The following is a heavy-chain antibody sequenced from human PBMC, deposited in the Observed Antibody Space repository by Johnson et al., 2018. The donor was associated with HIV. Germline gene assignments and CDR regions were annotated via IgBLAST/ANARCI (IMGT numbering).Heavy chain of an antibody. CDR1: GFTFDDYG. CDR2: INWNGGST. V-gene: IGHV3-20*04. J-gene: IGHJ3*02. D-gene: IGHD6-13*01. Sequence: VQLVESGGGVVRPGGSLRLSCAASGFTFDDYGMSWVRQAPGKGLEWVSGINWNGGSTGYADSVKGRFTISRDNSKNKVYLQMNSLRVEDTAIYYCAKGFRIAAAGGDDGFDIWGQGTMVTVSS. CDR3: AKGFRIAAAGGDDGFDI.